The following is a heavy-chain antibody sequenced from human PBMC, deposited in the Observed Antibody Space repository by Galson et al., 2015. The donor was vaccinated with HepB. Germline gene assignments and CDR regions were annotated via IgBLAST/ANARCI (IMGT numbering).Heavy chain of an antibody. J-gene: IGHJ5*02. Sequence: SLRXXXAAXXFTXXXYAMNXXXXXXGKGLEXVSTIXXXGGSKYYAASVKGRFTISRXXSKDTLYLQMNSXXAEDTAVYFCAKAXXVDTXLNXXXPWGQGTLXXXS. CDR3: AKAXXVDTXLNXXXP. V-gene: IGHV3-23*01. D-gene: IGHD1-7*01. CDR1: XFTXXXYA. CDR2: IXXXGGSK.